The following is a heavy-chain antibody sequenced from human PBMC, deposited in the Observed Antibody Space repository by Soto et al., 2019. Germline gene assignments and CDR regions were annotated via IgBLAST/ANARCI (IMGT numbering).Heavy chain of an antibody. V-gene: IGHV1-2*04. D-gene: IGHD6-6*01. CDR2: INPNSGGT. Sequence: QVPLVQSGAEVKKPGASVKVSCKASGYTFTGYYMHWVRQAPGQGLEWMGWINPNSGGTNYAQKFQGWVTMTRDTSISTAYMELSRLRSDDTAVYYCAAEYSSSSGYFDYWGQGTLVTVSS. J-gene: IGHJ4*02. CDR3: AAEYSSSSGYFDY. CDR1: GYTFTGYY.